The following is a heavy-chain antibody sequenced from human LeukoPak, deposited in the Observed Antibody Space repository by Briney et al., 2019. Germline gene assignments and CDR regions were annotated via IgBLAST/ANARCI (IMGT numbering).Heavy chain of an antibody. D-gene: IGHD6-13*01. J-gene: IGHJ3*02. CDR3: AKDNNGAAAGIIPGGFDI. CDR1: GYTLTELS. Sequence: ASVKVSCKVSGYTLTELSIHWVRQAPGKGLQWMGRFDPEDGETIYAQKFQGRVTMTEDTSTDTAYMELSSLRSEDTAVYYCAKDNNGAAAGIIPGGFDIWGQGTMATVSS. CDR2: FDPEDGET. V-gene: IGHV1-24*01.